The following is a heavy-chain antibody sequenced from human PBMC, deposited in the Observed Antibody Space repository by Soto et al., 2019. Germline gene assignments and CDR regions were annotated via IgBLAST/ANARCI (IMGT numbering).Heavy chain of an antibody. CDR2: IIPIFGTA. CDR3: GRGADRAYYDFWSGYYTNYYYYGMDV. CDR1: GGTFSRYA. D-gene: IGHD3-3*01. Sequence: ASVKVSCKASGGTFSRYAISWVRQAPGQGLEWMGGIIPIFGTANYAQKFQGRVMITADESTSTAYMELSSLRSEDTAVYYCGRGADRAYYDFWSGYYTNYYYYGMDVWGQGTTVTVSS. V-gene: IGHV1-69*13. J-gene: IGHJ6*02.